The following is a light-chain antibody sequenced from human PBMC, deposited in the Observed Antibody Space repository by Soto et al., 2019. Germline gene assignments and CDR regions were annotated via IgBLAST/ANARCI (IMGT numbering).Light chain of an antibody. CDR2: KAS. Sequence: DIQMTQSPSTLSASVGDRVTITCRASQSISTWLAWYQQKPGKAPKLLIYKASSLEGGVPSRFSGSGSGTEFNITISSLQPDDFATYYCQQYNTDPLTFGGGTTVDIK. CDR3: QQYNTDPLT. V-gene: IGKV1-5*03. J-gene: IGKJ4*01. CDR1: QSISTW.